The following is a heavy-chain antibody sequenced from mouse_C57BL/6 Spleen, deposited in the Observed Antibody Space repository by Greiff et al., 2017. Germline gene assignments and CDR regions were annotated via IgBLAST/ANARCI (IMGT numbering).Heavy chain of an antibody. CDR3: AREGEGRYFDY. CDR1: GYAFSSSW. J-gene: IGHJ2*01. CDR2: LYPGDGDT. D-gene: IGHD2-13*01. V-gene: IGHV1-82*01. Sequence: VQLQQSGPELVKPGASVKISCKASGYAFSSSWMNWVKQRPGKGLEWIGRLYPGDGDTNYNGKFKGKATLTADKSSSTAYMQRSSLTSEDSAVXVCAREGEGRYFDYWGQGTTLTVSS.